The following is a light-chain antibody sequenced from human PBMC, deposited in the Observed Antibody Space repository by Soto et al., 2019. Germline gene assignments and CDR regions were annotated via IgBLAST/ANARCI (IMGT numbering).Light chain of an antibody. V-gene: IGLV2-18*02. CDR2: EVS. CDR1: SSDVGIYNR. Sequence: QSALTQPPSVSGSPGQSVTISCTGTSSDVGIYNRVSWYQQPPGTAPKLMIYEVSDRPSAVPDRFSGSKSGNTASLTISGLQAEDEADYYCTSYTSSSTWVFGGGTKLTVL. CDR3: TSYTSSSTWV. J-gene: IGLJ3*02.